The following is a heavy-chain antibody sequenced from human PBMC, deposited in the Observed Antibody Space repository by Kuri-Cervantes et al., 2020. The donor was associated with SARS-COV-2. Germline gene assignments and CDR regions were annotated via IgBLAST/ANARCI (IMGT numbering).Heavy chain of an antibody. CDR2: ISWDGGST. CDR3: ARGVGATLIFDY. V-gene: IGHV3-43D*04. J-gene: IGHJ4*02. Sequence: GESLKISCAASGFTFDDYAMHWVRQAPGKGLEWVSLISWDGGSTYYADSVKGRFTISRDNANNSLYLQMNSLRAEDTAVYYCARGVGATLIFDYWGQGTLVTVSS. CDR1: GFTFDDYA. D-gene: IGHD1-26*01.